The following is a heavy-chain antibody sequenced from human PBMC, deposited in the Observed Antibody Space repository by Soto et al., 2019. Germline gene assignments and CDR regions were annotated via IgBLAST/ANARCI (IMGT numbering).Heavy chain of an antibody. CDR1: GGTFSSYA. Sequence: QVQLVQSGAEVKKPGSSVKVSCKASGGTFSSYAINWVRQAPGQGLEWMGGIIPIFGTANYAQKFQGRVTIXAXEXXSTAYMELSSLRSEDTAVYYCASHLDRYYYYGMDVWGQGTTVTVSS. CDR3: ASHLDRYYYYGMDV. J-gene: IGHJ6*02. V-gene: IGHV1-69*12. CDR2: IIPIFGTA.